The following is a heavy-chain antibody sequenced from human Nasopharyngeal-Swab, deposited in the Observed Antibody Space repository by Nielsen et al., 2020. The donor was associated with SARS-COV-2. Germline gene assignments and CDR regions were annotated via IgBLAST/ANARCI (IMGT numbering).Heavy chain of an antibody. V-gene: IGHV5-10-1*01. CDR3: ARHSEYYYGSGSYTPLDY. Sequence: GESLKISCKGSGYSFTSYWISWVRQMPGKGLEWMGRIDPSDSYTNYSPSFQGHVNISADKSISTAYLQWSSLKASDTAMYYCARHSEYYYGSGSYTPLDYWGQGTLVTVSS. CDR2: IDPSDSYT. J-gene: IGHJ4*02. CDR1: GYSFTSYW. D-gene: IGHD3-10*01.